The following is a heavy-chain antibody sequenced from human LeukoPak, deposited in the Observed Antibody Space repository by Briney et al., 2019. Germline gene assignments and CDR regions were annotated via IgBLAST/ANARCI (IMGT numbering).Heavy chain of an antibody. CDR3: AREVRFLEWFPVGYYGMDV. D-gene: IGHD3-3*01. V-gene: IGHV4-59*01. CDR1: GGSISSYY. Sequence: PSETLSLTCTVSGGSISSYYWSWIRQTPGKGLEWIGYIYYSGSTNYNPSLKSRVTISVDTSKNQFSLKLSSVTAADTAVYYCAREVRFLEWFPVGYYGMDVWGQGTTVTVSS. CDR2: IYYSGST. J-gene: IGHJ6*02.